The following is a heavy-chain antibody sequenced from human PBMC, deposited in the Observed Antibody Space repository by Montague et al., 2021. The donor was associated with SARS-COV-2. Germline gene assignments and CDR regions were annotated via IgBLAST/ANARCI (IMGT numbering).Heavy chain of an antibody. CDR2: INHSGST. V-gene: IGHV4-34*01. CDR1: GGSFSAYY. Sequence: SETRSLTCAVYGGSFSAYYWSWIRQPPGKGLEWIGEINHSGSTNYNPSLKSRVTISVDTSKNRLLSLHQGPIGLPPGTLLQEHLWG. CDR3: EHL. J-gene: IGHJ6*01.